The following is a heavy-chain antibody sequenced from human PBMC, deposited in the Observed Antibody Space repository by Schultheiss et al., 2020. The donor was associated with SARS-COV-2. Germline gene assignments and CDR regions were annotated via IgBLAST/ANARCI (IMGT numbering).Heavy chain of an antibody. CDR2: IYYSWAT. J-gene: IGHJ4*02. Sequence: SQTLSLTCTVSGGSISSSSYYWGWIRQPPGKGLEWIGSIYYSWATYYNPSIKSRVTISVDTSKNQFSLKLSAVTAADTAVYYCARDGLAVAGTVFDSWGQGTLVTVDS. CDR1: GGSISSSSYY. CDR3: ARDGLAVAGTVFDS. D-gene: IGHD6-19*01. V-gene: IGHV4-39*07.